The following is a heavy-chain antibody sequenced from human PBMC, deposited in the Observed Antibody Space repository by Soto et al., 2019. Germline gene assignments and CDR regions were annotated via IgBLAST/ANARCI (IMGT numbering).Heavy chain of an antibody. CDR3: ARVQSGYDFAY. D-gene: IGHD5-12*01. Sequence: ASVKVSCKASGYSFTSYGINWVRQAPGQGLEWMGWISAYNGNTHYAQKLQGRVTMTTDTSTSTAYMELRSLRSDDTAVYYCARVQSGYDFAYWGQGTLVTSPQ. CDR1: GYSFTSYG. J-gene: IGHJ4*02. CDR2: ISAYNGNT. V-gene: IGHV1-18*01.